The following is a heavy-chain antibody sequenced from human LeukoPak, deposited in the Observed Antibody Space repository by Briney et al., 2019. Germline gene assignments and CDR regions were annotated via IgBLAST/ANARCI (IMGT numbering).Heavy chain of an antibody. D-gene: IGHD2-21*02. J-gene: IGHJ6*03. Sequence: SETLSLTCTVSGGSISSSSYYWGWIRQPAGKGLEWIGRIYTSGSTNYNPSLKSRVTISVDTSKNQFSLKLSSVTAADTAVYYCAREVTSYFYYIDVWGKGTTVTVSS. CDR1: GGSISSSSYY. CDR2: IYTSGST. V-gene: IGHV4-61*02. CDR3: AREVTSYFYYIDV.